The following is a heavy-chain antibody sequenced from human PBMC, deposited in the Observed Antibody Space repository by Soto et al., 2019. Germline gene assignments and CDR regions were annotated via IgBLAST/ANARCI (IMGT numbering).Heavy chain of an antibody. D-gene: IGHD1-26*01. CDR2: IYYSGST. V-gene: IGHV4-59*08. CDR1: GGSISRYY. CDR3: ARQYGGSYADY. Sequence: PETLSLTCTVSGGSISRYYWSWIRQPPGKGLEWIGYIYYSGSTNYNPSLKSRVTIAVDTSKNQFSLKLSSVTAADTAVYYCARQYGGSYADYWGQGTLVTVSS. J-gene: IGHJ4*02.